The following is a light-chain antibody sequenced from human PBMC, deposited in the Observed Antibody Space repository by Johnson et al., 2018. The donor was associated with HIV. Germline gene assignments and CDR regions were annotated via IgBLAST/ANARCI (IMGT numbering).Light chain of an antibody. CDR1: SSNIGNNY. CDR2: DNN. CDR3: GTWNNSLTPPYV. Sequence: QPVLTQPPSVSAAPGQKVTISCSGSSSNIGNNYVSWYQQVPGTAPKLLIYDNNKRPSGVPDRFSGSKSGTSATLGITGLQTGDEANYYCGTWNNSLTPPYVFWTGTKVTVL. J-gene: IGLJ1*01. V-gene: IGLV1-51*01.